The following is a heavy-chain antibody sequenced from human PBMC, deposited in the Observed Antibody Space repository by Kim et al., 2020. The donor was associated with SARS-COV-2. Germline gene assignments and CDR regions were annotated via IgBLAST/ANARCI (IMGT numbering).Heavy chain of an antibody. CDR1: GGSFSGYY. D-gene: IGHD6-13*01. Sequence: SETLSLTCAVYGGSFSGYYWSWIRQPPGKGLEWIGEINHSGSTNYNPSLKSRVTISVDTSKNQFSLKLSSVTAADTAVYYCARIRGYSSSSRHYFDYWGQGTLVTVSS. CDR3: ARIRGYSSSSRHYFDY. V-gene: IGHV4-34*01. J-gene: IGHJ4*02. CDR2: INHSGST.